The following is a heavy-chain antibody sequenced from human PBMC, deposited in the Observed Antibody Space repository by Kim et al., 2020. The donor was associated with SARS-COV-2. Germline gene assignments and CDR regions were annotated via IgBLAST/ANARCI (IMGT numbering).Heavy chain of an antibody. CDR3: AKDLYYDSSGHN. CDR1: GFTFSSYG. CDR2: ISYDGSNK. J-gene: IGHJ4*02. Sequence: GGSLRLSCAASGFTFSSYGMHWVRQAPGKGLEWVAVISYDGSNKYYADSVKGRFTISRDNSKNTLYLQMNSLRAEDTAVYYCAKDLYYDSSGHNWGQGTL. D-gene: IGHD3-22*01. V-gene: IGHV3-30*18.